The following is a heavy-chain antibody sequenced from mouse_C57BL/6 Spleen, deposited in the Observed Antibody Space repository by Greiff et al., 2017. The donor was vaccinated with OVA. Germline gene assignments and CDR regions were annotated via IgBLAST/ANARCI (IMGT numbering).Heavy chain of an antibody. CDR1: GFSLSTSGMG. D-gene: IGHD1-1*01. CDR2: IYWVDDK. CDR3: ARVITTVVAEENFDY. J-gene: IGHJ2*01. V-gene: IGHV8-12*01. Sequence: QVTLKESGPGILQSSQTLSLTCSFSGFSLSTSGMGVSWIRQPSGKGLEWLAHIYWVDDKRYNPSLKSRLTLSKDTSRNQVFLKITSVDTADTATYYCARVITTVVAEENFDYWGQGTTLTVSS.